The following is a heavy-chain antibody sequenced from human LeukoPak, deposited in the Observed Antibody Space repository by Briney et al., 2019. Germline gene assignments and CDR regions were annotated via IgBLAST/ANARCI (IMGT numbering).Heavy chain of an antibody. Sequence: GGSLRLSCSASGFTFSSYAMHWVRQAPEKGLEYVSAISSNGGSTYYADSVKGRFTISRDNSKNTLYLQMSSLRAEDTAVYYCVKGSHAADKFYFDYWGQGTLVTVSS. J-gene: IGHJ4*02. CDR2: ISSNGGST. V-gene: IGHV3-64D*06. CDR3: VKGSHAADKFYFDY. CDR1: GFTFSSYA. D-gene: IGHD6-13*01.